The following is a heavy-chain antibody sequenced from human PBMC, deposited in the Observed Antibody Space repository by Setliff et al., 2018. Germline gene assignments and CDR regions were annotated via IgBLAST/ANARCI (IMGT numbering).Heavy chain of an antibody. J-gene: IGHJ4*02. V-gene: IGHV1-3*01. CDR2: INAGNGNT. CDR3: ARDQSRGGSYSLYYFDY. D-gene: IGHD1-26*01. CDR1: GYTFTSYA. Sequence: ASVKVSCKASGYTFTSYAMHWVRQAPGQRLEWMGWINAGNGNTKYAQKFQGRVTITRDTSASTAYMELSSLRSEDTAVYYCARDQSRGGSYSLYYFDYWGQGTLVTVSS.